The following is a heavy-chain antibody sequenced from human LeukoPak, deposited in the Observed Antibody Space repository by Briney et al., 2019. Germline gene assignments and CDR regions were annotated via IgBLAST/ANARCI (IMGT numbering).Heavy chain of an antibody. V-gene: IGHV4-34*01. J-gene: IGHJ4*02. CDR2: INHSGST. CDR1: GGSFSGYY. Sequence: PSETLSLTCAVYGGSFSGYYWSWIRQPPGKGLEWIGEINHSGSTNYNPSLKSRVTISVDTSKNQFYLKLSSVTAADTAVYYCARGRSPNIVLMVYAIAYFDYWGQGTLVTVSS. CDR3: ARGRSPNIVLMVYAIAYFDY. D-gene: IGHD2-8*01.